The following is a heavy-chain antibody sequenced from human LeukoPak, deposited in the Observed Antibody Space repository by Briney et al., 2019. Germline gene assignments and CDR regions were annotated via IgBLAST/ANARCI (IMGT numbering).Heavy chain of an antibody. CDR2: ISSGSTYI. CDR3: ARDLMGIAYRGAFYY. CDR1: GFTFSSYS. J-gene: IGHJ4*02. Sequence: GGSLRLSCAASGFTFSSYSMNWVRQAPGKGLEWVSSISSGSTYIYYADSVKGRFTISRDNAKNSLYLQMNSLRAEDTAVYYCARDLMGIAYRGAFYYWGQGTPVTVSS. D-gene: IGHD6-13*01. V-gene: IGHV3-21*04.